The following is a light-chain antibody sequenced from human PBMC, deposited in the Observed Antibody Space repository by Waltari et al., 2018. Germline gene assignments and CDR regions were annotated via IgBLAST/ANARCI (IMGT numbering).Light chain of an antibody. CDR2: GAS. CDR3: QHYGTSSWT. V-gene: IGKV3-20*01. Sequence: EIVLTQSPGTLYLSPGDRATLSCRSSQTISYTTLAWYQQKPGQGPRLLIYGASNRPTCVPSRFSGSGSGQDFTLAISRLEPDDFAVYYCQHYGTSSWTFGQGTKVEVK. CDR1: QTISYTT. J-gene: IGKJ1*01.